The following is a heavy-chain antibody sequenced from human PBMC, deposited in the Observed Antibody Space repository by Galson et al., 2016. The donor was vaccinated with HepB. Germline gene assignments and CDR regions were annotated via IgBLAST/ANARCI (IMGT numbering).Heavy chain of an antibody. J-gene: IGHJ4*01. CDR1: GFTFSSYA. V-gene: IGHV3-23*01. Sequence: SLRLSCAASGFTFSSYAMTWVRQAPGKGLEWVSGISGSGANTYYANAVKGRFTISRDNSQNTLFLQMNSLRADDTAIYYCAKGKWSWNTHFDYWGHGTLVTVSS. CDR3: AKGKWSWNTHFDY. CDR2: ISGSGANT. D-gene: IGHD1/OR15-1a*01.